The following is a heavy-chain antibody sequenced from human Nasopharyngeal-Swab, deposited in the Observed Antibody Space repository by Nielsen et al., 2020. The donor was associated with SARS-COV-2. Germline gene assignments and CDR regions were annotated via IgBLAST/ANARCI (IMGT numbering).Heavy chain of an antibody. CDR3: AKDRYCSSTSCHYYYYYYMDV. CDR2: IRYDGSNK. J-gene: IGHJ6*03. Sequence: GESLKISCAASGFTFSSYGMHWVCQAPGKGLEWVAFIRYDGSNKYYADSVKGRFTISRDNSKNTLYLQMNSLRAEDTAVYYCAKDRYCSSTSCHYYYYYYMDVWGKGTTVTVSS. CDR1: GFTFSSYG. V-gene: IGHV3-30*02. D-gene: IGHD2-2*01.